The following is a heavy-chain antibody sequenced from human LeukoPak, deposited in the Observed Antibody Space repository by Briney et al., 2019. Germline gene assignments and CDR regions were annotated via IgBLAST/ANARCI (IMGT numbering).Heavy chain of an antibody. J-gene: IGHJ4*02. Sequence: AGGSLRLSCAASGFTFSSYGMHWVRQAPGKGLEWVAVIWYDGSNKYYADPVKGRFTISRDNSKNTLYLQMNSLRAEDTAVYYCAKDNNWNDGPFDYWGQGTLVTVSS. CDR1: GFTFSSYG. D-gene: IGHD1-1*01. V-gene: IGHV3-33*06. CDR2: IWYDGSNK. CDR3: AKDNNWNDGPFDY.